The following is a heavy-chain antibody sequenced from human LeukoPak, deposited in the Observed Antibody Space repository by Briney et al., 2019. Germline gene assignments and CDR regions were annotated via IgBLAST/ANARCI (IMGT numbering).Heavy chain of an antibody. V-gene: IGHV1-69*05. CDR3: AAYIVVVPAAIFRFDY. Sequence: SVKVSCEASGGTFSSYAISWVRQAPGQGLEWMGGIIPIFGTANYAQKFQGRVTITTDESTSTAYMELSSLRSEDTAVYYCAAYIVVVPAAIFRFDYWGQGTLVTVSS. CDR1: GGTFSSYA. D-gene: IGHD2-2*02. J-gene: IGHJ4*02. CDR2: IIPIFGTA.